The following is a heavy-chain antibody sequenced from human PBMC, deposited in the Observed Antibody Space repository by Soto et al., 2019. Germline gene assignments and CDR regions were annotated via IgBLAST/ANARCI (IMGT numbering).Heavy chain of an antibody. CDR2: INPNSGCT. D-gene: IGHD6-19*01. Sequence: ASVKVSCKASGYTFTGYYMHWVRQAPGQGLEWMGWINPNSGCTNYAQKFQGRVTMTRDTSISTAYMELSRLRSDDTAVYYCARGRPQWLVVGHDAFDIWSQGTMVTVSS. V-gene: IGHV1-2*02. CDR3: ARGRPQWLVVGHDAFDI. J-gene: IGHJ3*02. CDR1: GYTFTGYY.